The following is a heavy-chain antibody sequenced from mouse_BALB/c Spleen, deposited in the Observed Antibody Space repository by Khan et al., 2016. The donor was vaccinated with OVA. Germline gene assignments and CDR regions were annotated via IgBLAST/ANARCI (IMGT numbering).Heavy chain of an antibody. V-gene: IGHV2-6-5*01. J-gene: IGHJ4*01. CDR1: GFSLTDYA. CDR2: IWVSGIK. CDR3: ARDPPYYSMDY. Sequence: QVQLQQSGPGLVAPLQTLSITCPASGFSLTDYAVSWIRQPPGKGLEWLGVIWVSGIKYYNSVLKPRLSISKDNSKSQVFLKMNSLQTDDTAMYFCARDPPYYSMDYWGQGTSVTVSS.